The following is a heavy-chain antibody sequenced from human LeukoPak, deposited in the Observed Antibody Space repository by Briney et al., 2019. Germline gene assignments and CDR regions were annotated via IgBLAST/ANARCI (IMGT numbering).Heavy chain of an antibody. CDR1: GFTFSNYW. Sequence: GGSLRLSCAASGFTFSNYWMHWVRQAPGKGLVWVSRINFDGTGTSYADSVTGRFTMSRDNAENMVYLEVSGLTVDDTAVYYCARDGGAASSDYDYTWYMDVWGKGTTVTVSS. J-gene: IGHJ6*03. D-gene: IGHD3-16*01. V-gene: IGHV3-74*03. CDR2: INFDGTGT. CDR3: ARDGGAASSDYDYTWYMDV.